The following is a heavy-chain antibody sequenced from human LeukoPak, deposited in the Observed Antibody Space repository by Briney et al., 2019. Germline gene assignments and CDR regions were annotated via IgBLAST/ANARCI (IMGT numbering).Heavy chain of an antibody. CDR2: VSGGGGTT. CDR1: GFTFGDYA. J-gene: IGHJ4*02. V-gene: IGHV3-23*01. D-gene: IGHD2-2*01. CDR3: AKDMGYCSSATCYGLDY. Sequence: GGSLRLSCTASGFTFGDYAMTWVRQAPGKGLEWVSTVSGGGGTTYYADSVKGRFTISRDNSKNTLFLQMNSLRAEDTAIYYCAKDMGYCSSATCYGLDYWGQGTLVTVSS.